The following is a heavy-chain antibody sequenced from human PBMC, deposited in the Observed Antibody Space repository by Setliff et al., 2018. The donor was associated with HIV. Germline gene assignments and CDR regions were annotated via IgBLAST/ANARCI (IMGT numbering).Heavy chain of an antibody. CDR1: GGSISSSSYY. D-gene: IGHD6-19*01. J-gene: IGHJ3*02. CDR2: MYFSGST. Sequence: SETLSLTCTVSGGSISSSSYYWGWVRQPPGKGLEWIGSMYFSGSTYYNPSLKSRVTISVDTSKNHFSLNLISVTVADTAVYYGAREDIAVASAFDIWGQGTMVTVSS. V-gene: IGHV4-39*02. CDR3: AREDIAVASAFDI.